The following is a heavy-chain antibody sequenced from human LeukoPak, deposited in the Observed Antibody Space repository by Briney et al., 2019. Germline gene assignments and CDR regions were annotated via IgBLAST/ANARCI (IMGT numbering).Heavy chain of an antibody. V-gene: IGHV1-18*01. Sequence: GASVKVSCKASGYTFTSFGIYWVRQAPGQGLEWMGWVSPYNGNTNYAQKSQGRVTITADESTSTAYMELSSLISEDTAVYYCARDLGTTGMGSPNWFDPWGQGTLVSVSS. CDR1: GYTFTSFG. D-gene: IGHD1-1*01. J-gene: IGHJ5*02. CDR2: VSPYNGNT. CDR3: ARDLGTTGMGSPNWFDP.